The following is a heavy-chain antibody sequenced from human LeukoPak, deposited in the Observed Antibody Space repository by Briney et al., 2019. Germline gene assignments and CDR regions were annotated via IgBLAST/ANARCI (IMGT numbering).Heavy chain of an antibody. CDR3: ARETYGSGSYSSFDY. D-gene: IGHD3-10*01. V-gene: IGHV4-4*07. Sequence: SETLSLTCTVSGGSISSHYWSWIRQPAGKGLEWIGRIYTSGTTNYNPSLKSRVTMSVDTSKNQFSLKLSSVTAADTAVYYCARETYGSGSYSSFDYWGQGTLVTVSS. CDR1: GGSISSHY. J-gene: IGHJ4*02. CDR2: IYTSGTT.